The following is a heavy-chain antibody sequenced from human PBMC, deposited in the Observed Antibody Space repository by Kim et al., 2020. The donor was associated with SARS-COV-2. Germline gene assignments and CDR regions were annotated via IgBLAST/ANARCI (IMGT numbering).Heavy chain of an antibody. D-gene: IGHD3-22*01. CDR2: ISSSSSYI. CDR3: ARDSSDYEYYGMDV. CDR1: GFTFSSYS. V-gene: IGHV3-21*01. Sequence: GGSLRLSCAASGFTFSSYSMNWVRQAPGKGLEWVSSISSSSSYIYYADSVKGRFTISRDNAKNSLYLQMNSLRAEDTAVYYCARDSSDYEYYGMDVWGQRTTLTLS. J-gene: IGHJ6*02.